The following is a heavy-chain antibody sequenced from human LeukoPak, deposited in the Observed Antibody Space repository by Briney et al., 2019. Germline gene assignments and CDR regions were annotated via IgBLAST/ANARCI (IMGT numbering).Heavy chain of an antibody. D-gene: IGHD2-21*02. Sequence: GGSLRLSCAASGFTFSNYGMNWVRQAPGKGLEWVSYISTRSGTIYYADSVKGRFTIPRDNAQNSLYLQMNSLRAEDKAVYYCARSHIVEVTAGDYWGQGTLVTVSS. CDR3: ARSHIVEVTAGDY. J-gene: IGHJ4*02. CDR2: ISTRSGTI. V-gene: IGHV3-48*04. CDR1: GFTFSNYG.